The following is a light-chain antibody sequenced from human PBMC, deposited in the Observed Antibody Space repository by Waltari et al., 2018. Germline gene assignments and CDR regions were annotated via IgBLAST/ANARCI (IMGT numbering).Light chain of an antibody. CDR3: QQYGSSPRT. V-gene: IGKV3-20*01. CDR1: QSLSSSY. Sequence: DIVFTQSPGTLSVSQGDSATPSCRASQSLSSSYLAWYQQKLGQAPRLLIHGASSMHNGIPDRFSGSGSGTDFTLTISRLEPEDYAMYYCQQYGSSPRTFGQGTKVEIK. J-gene: IGKJ1*01. CDR2: GAS.